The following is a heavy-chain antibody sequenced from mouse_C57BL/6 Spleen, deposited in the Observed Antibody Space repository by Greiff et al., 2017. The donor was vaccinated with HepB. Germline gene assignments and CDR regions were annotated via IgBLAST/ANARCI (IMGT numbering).Heavy chain of an antibody. J-gene: IGHJ2*01. CDR1: GFTFSSYG. Sequence: EVQGVESGGDLVKPGGSLKLSCAASGFTFSSYGMSWVRQTPDKRLEWVATISSGGSYTYYPDSVKGRFTISRDNAKNTLYLQMSSLKSEDTAMYYCARGGRNYFDYWGQGTTLTVSS. CDR3: ARGGRNYFDY. CDR2: ISSGGSYT. V-gene: IGHV5-6*01.